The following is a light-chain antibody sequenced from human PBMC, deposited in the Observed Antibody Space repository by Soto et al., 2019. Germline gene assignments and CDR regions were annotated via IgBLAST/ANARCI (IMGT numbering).Light chain of an antibody. J-gene: IGKJ5*01. Sequence: ESVLTQSPGTLSVSPGERATLSCRASQSVSSDYLAWYQQQHGQAPRLLIYGASSRATGIPDRFSGSGSGTDFTLTITRLEPEDFAVYYCQQYRRSSITFGQGTRLEIK. CDR2: GAS. CDR1: QSVSSDY. CDR3: QQYRRSSIT. V-gene: IGKV3-20*01.